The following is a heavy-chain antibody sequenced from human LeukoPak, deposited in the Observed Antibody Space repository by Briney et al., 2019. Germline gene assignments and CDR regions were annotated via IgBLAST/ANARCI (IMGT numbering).Heavy chain of an antibody. CDR3: ARVTWLSAAGTEGDFDY. CDR1: GFTFSSYT. CDR2: ITSSSSYI. J-gene: IGHJ4*02. V-gene: IGHV3-21*01. Sequence: GGSLRLSCAASGFTFSSYTMNWVRQAPGKGLEWVSSITSSSSYIYYADSVKGRFTISRDNAKNSLYLQMDSLRAEDTAVYYCARVTWLSAAGTEGDFDYWGQGTLVTVSS. D-gene: IGHD6-13*01.